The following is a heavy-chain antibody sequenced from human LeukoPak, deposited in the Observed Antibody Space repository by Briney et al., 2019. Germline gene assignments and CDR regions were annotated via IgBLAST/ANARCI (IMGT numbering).Heavy chain of an antibody. J-gene: IGHJ4*02. V-gene: IGHV3-23*01. CDR3: AKGYDILTGCYSLGY. CDR2: ISGSGGST. CDR1: GFTFSSYA. D-gene: IGHD3-9*01. Sequence: PGGSLRLSCAASGFTFSSYAMSWVRQAPGKGLEWVSAISGSGGSTYYADSVKGRFTISRDNSKNTLYLQMNSLRAEDTAVYYCAKGYDILTGCYSLGYWGQGTLVTVSS.